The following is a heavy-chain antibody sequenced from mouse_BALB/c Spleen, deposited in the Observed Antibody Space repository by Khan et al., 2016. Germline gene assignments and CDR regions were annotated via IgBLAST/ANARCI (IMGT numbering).Heavy chain of an antibody. CDR3: ARRRLLYLYYAMDY. CDR1: GYNFKNYG. V-gene: IGHV9-1*02. CDR2: IKTYTGES. D-gene: IGHD3-2*02. Sequence: QIQLVQSGPELKKPGETVKISCKASGYNFKNYGMNWVKQAPGKGLKWMGWIKTYTGESTYADDFKGRFAFSLEASASTAYLQINTLKNEDLATYCGARRRLLYLYYAMDYWGQGTSVTVSS. J-gene: IGHJ4*01.